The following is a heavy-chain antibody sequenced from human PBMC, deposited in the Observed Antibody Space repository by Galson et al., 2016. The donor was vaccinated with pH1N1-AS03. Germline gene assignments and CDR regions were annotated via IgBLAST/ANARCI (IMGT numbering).Heavy chain of an antibody. V-gene: IGHV2-5*02. CDR2: IYWDDDK. CDR1: GFSPSTSGVG. Sequence: PALVKPTQTLTLTCTFSGFSPSTSGVGVGWIRQPPGKALEWLALIYWDDDKRYSPSLKSRLTITKDTSKNQVVLTMTNMDPVDTATYYCAHGPYWFDPWGQGTLATVSS. CDR3: AHGPYWFDP. J-gene: IGHJ5*02.